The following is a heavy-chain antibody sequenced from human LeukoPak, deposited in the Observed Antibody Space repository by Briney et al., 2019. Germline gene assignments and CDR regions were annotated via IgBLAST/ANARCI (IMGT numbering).Heavy chain of an antibody. D-gene: IGHD2-2*01. Sequence: GASVKVPCKASGGTFSSYAIGWVRQAPGQGLEWMGGIIPISGTTNYAQKFQGRVTITADESTSTAYMELSSLRSEDTAMYYCATYCSSANCYIWGYYFDYWGQGTLVTVSS. CDR3: ATYCSSANCYIWGYYFDY. V-gene: IGHV1-69*13. J-gene: IGHJ4*02. CDR1: GGTFSSYA. CDR2: IIPISGTT.